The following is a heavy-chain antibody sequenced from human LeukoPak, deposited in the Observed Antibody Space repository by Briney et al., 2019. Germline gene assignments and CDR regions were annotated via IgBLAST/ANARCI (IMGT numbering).Heavy chain of an antibody. Sequence: SVKVSCKASGGTFSSYAVSWVRQAPGQGLEWMGGIIPIFGTANYAQKFQGRATITTDESTSTAYMELSSLRSEDTAVYYCASGDSKGYCSSTSCPRYYYYMDVWGKGTTVTVSS. CDR1: GGTFSSYA. J-gene: IGHJ6*03. CDR2: IIPIFGTA. D-gene: IGHD2-2*01. V-gene: IGHV1-69*05. CDR3: ASGDSKGYCSSTSCPRYYYYMDV.